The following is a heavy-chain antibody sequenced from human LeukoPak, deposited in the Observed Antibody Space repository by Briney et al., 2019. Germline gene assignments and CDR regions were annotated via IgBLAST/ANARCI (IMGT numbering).Heavy chain of an antibody. CDR3: AKDSGGATGNY. V-gene: IGHV3-43*02. J-gene: IGHJ4*02. CDR1: GFTVDDYA. D-gene: IGHD1-1*01. Sequence: PGGSLRLSCAASGFTVDDYAMHWVRQAPGKGLEWVSLISGDGGSTNYADSVKGRFTISRDNSNNSLYLQMNSLRTEDTALYYCAKDSGGATGNYWGQGTLVTVSS. CDR2: ISGDGGST.